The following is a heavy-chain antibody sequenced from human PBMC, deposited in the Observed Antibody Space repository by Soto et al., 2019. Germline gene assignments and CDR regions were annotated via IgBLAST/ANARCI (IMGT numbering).Heavy chain of an antibody. D-gene: IGHD2-15*01. Sequence: GVSMRHCYAASGLSVGGNYVSWVLQAPGKGLEWVSVIYSGGSTYYADSVKGRFTISRDNSKNTLYLQMNSLRAEDTAVYYCARARYCSGGSCRDQAPGYYYYYYGMDVWGQGTTVTVSS. J-gene: IGHJ6*02. CDR2: IYSGGST. CDR1: GLSVGGNY. V-gene: IGHV3-53*01. CDR3: ARARYCSGGSCRDQAPGYYYYYYGMDV.